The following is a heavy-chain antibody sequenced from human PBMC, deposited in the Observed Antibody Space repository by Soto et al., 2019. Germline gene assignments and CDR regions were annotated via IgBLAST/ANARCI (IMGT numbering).Heavy chain of an antibody. CDR3: ARDVIEMATIGAFDI. V-gene: IGHV3-11*01. Sequence: GGLQRLSSAASGFTCSDYYMSWIRQAPGKGLEWVSYISSSGSTIYYADSVKGRFTISRDNAKNSLYLQMNSLRAEDTAVYYCARDVIEMATIGAFDIWVQGTMVTVSS. J-gene: IGHJ3*02. CDR2: ISSSGSTI. D-gene: IGHD5-12*01. CDR1: GFTCSDYY.